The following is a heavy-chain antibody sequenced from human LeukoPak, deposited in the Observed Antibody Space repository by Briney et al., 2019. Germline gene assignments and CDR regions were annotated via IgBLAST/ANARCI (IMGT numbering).Heavy chain of an antibody. CDR2: IYYSGST. D-gene: IGHD6-13*01. V-gene: IGHV4-39*01. CDR3: ARWNIAAAGIWSD. CDR1: GGSISSSSYY. J-gene: IGHJ4*02. Sequence: SVTLSLTCTVSGGSISSSSYYWGWIRQPPGKGLEWNGSIYYSGSTYYNPSLKSRVTISVDTSKNQFSLKLTSWTTRNTAFYNCARWNIAAAGIWSDWGQGTLLTVSS.